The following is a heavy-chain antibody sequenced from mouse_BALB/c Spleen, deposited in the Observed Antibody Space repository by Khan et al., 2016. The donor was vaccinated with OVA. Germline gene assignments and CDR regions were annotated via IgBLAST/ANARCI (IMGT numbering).Heavy chain of an antibody. Sequence: EVQLQESGTVLARPGASVEMSCKASGYIFTSYWIHWVKQRPGQGLEWLGAIYPGNSDTNYNQRFKGKDKLTAVTSTNTAYMELSSLTNEDSAVYYCTRWGYWFAYWGQGTLVTVSA. CDR3: TRWGYWFAY. V-gene: IGHV1-5*01. J-gene: IGHJ3*01. CDR2: IYPGNSDT. CDR1: GYIFTSYW. D-gene: IGHD3-1*01.